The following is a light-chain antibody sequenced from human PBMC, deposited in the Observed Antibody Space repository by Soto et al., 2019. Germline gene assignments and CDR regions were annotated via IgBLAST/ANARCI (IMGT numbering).Light chain of an antibody. CDR1: RSLVYSDGNTY. V-gene: IGKV2-30*01. CDR3: RQGTHWPPT. CDR2: KVS. J-gene: IGKJ4*01. Sequence: EVVMTQSPLSLPVTLGQPASISCRSSRSLVYSDGNTYLNWFQQRPGQSPRRLIYKVSDRDSGVPDRFSGSGSGTDFTLKISRVEAEDVGVYYCRQGTHWPPTFGGGTKVEIK.